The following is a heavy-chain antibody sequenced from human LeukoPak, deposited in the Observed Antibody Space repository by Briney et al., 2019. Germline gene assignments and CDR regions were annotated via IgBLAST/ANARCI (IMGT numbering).Heavy chain of an antibody. J-gene: IGHJ4*02. CDR1: GFSLGTSGVG. V-gene: IGHV2-5*01. CDR3: AHSRLITIFGVVITNGFDY. Sequence: SGPTLVKPTQTLTLTCTFSGFSLGTSGVGVGWIRQPPGKALEWLALIYWNDDKRCSPSLKSRLTITKDTSKNQVVLTMTNMDPVDTAPYYCAHSRLITIFGVVITNGFDYWGQGTLVTVSS. CDR2: IYWNDDK. D-gene: IGHD3-3*01.